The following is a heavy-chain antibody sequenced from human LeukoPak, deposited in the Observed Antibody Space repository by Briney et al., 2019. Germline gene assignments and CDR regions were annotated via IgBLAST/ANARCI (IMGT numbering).Heavy chain of an antibody. CDR3: ARDAGSSWSVGASDI. J-gene: IGHJ3*02. CDR2: IIPIFGSA. Sequence: SVKVSRKASGGTFSSYAVSWVRQAPGQGLEWMGGIIPIFGSANYAPMFQGRVTITADESTGTAYMELSSLRSEDTAMYYCARDAGSSWSVGASDIWGQGTLVAVSS. V-gene: IGHV1-69*01. D-gene: IGHD6-13*01. CDR1: GGTFSSYA.